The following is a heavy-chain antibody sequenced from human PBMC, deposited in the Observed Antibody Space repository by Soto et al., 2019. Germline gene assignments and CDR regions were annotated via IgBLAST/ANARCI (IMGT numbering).Heavy chain of an antibody. J-gene: IGHJ4*02. Sequence: GGSLRLSCAASGFTFGDYWMHWVRQPPGKGPEWVSRMTGDGRTTQYADSVKGRFTASRDNAMSTLYLQMNSLRAEDTAVYYCATAEVDYWGPGTLVTVSS. CDR1: GFTFGDYW. V-gene: IGHV3-74*03. CDR2: MTGDGRTT. CDR3: ATAEVDY.